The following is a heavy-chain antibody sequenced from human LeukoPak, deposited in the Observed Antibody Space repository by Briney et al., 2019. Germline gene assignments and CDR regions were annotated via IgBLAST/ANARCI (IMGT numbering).Heavy chain of an antibody. CDR1: GVSISSDH. Sequence: PAETLSLTCTVSGVSISSDHWNWLRQPPGKGLEWIGCIYYSGSTYYNPSLKSRVTISVDMSKSQFSLRLTSVTAADTAVYYCARKNDFDIWGQGTLVTVSS. D-gene: IGHD2/OR15-2a*01. CDR2: IYYSGST. J-gene: IGHJ3*02. CDR3: ARKNDFDI. V-gene: IGHV4-59*01.